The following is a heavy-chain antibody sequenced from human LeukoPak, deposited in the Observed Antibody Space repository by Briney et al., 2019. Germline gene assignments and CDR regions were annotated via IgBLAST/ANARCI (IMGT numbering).Heavy chain of an antibody. Sequence: GESLKISCKGSGYSFTTSWIGWVRQMPGKGLEWMGIINPGDSDTRYSPSFQGQVTISADKSTSTAYLQWNSLKAPDTAIYYCATYAGTSSKYFQHWGQGTLVTVSS. J-gene: IGHJ1*01. CDR1: GYSFTTSW. D-gene: IGHD3-10*01. CDR3: ATYAGTSSKYFQH. CDR2: INPGDSDT. V-gene: IGHV5-51*01.